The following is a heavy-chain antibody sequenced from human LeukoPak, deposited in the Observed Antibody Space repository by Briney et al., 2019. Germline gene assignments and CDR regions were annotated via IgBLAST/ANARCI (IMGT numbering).Heavy chain of an antibody. CDR3: ARDARLRYFDWPRKLIPYYFDY. J-gene: IGHJ4*02. CDR2: INHSGST. Sequence: SETLSLTCAVYGGSFSGYYWSWIRQPPGKGLERIGEINHSGSTNYNPSLKSRVTISVDTSKNQFSLKLSSVTAADTAVYYCARDARLRYFDWPRKLIPYYFDYWGQGTLVTVSS. V-gene: IGHV4-34*01. CDR1: GGSFSGYY. D-gene: IGHD3-9*01.